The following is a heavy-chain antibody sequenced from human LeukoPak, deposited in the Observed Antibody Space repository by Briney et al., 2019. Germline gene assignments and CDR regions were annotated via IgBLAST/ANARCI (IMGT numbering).Heavy chain of an antibody. V-gene: IGHV3-21*01. Sequence: GGSLRLSCAASGFTFSTYSMNWVRQAPGKGLEWVSSISSNSSYIYYGDLEKGRFTISRDNAENSIYLQMNSLRAEDTALYYCVRDFYDSDGYYYARDFDYWGQGTLVTVSS. CDR2: ISSNSSYI. CDR1: GFTFSTYS. CDR3: VRDFYDSDGYYYARDFDY. D-gene: IGHD3-22*01. J-gene: IGHJ4*02.